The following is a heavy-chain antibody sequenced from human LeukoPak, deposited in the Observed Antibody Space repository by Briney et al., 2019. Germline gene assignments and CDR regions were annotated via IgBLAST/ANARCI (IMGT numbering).Heavy chain of an antibody. V-gene: IGHV1-24*01. D-gene: IGHD6-13*01. CDR2: FDPEDGDT. CDR3: ATAPLLQPPPRYFDY. J-gene: IGHJ4*02. CDR1: GYTLTELS. Sequence: ASVKVSCKVSGYTLTELSMHWVRQAPGKGLEWMGGFDPEDGDTIYAQKFQGRVTMTEDTSTDTAYMELSSLRSEDTAVYYCATAPLLQPPPRYFDYWGQGTLVTVSS.